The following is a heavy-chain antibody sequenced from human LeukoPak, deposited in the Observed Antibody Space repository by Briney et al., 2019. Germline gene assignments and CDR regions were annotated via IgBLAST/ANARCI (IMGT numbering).Heavy chain of an antibody. CDR3: AREAGDDSGSSVFDY. J-gene: IGHJ4*02. Sequence: PSETLSLTCAVSGGSISSSNWWSWVRQPPGKGLEWIGEIYHSGSTNYNPSLKSRVTISVDKSKNQFSLKLSSVTAADTAVYYCAREAGDDSGSSVFDYWGQGTLVTVSS. CDR1: GGSISSSNW. D-gene: IGHD1-26*01. CDR2: IYHSGST. V-gene: IGHV4-4*02.